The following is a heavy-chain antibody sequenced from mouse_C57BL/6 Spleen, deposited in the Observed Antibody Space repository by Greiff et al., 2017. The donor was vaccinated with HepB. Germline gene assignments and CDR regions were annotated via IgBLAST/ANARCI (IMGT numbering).Heavy chain of an antibody. J-gene: IGHJ4*01. V-gene: IGHV3-6*01. CDR1: GYSITSGYY. CDR3: ARDITTVVAHVDYAMDY. D-gene: IGHD1-1*01. CDR2: ISYDGSN. Sequence: VQLQQSGPGLVKPSQSLSLTCSVTGYSITSGYYWNWIRQFPGNKLEWMGYISYDGSNNYNPSLKNRISITRDTSKNQFFLKLNSVTTEDTATYYCARDITTVVAHVDYAMDYWGQGTSVTVSS.